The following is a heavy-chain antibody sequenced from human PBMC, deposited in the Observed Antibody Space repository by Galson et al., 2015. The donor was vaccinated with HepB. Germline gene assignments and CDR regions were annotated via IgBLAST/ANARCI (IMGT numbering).Heavy chain of an antibody. D-gene: IGHD6-19*01. V-gene: IGHV3-15*01. Sequence: SLRLSCAASGFTFTNAWLSWVRQAPGKGLEWVGRIKRKTDGGTTDYAAPVKGRFAISRDDSKNTLYLQMNSLKNEDTAVYYCITHKGPGLPQWLAPQGWYFDLWGRGTLVTVSS. CDR1: GFTFTNAW. CDR3: ITHKGPGLPQWLAPQGWYFDL. CDR2: IKRKTDGGTT. J-gene: IGHJ2*01.